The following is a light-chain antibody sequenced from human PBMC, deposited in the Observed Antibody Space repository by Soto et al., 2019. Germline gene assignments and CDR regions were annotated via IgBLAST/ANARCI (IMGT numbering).Light chain of an antibody. J-gene: IGKJ5*01. CDR3: QQYGSSPHT. Sequence: EIVLTQSPGTLSVSPGERATLSCRASQSVFSSLAWYQQKPGQAPRLLIYGASSRATGIPDRFSGSGSGTDFTLTISRLEPEDFAVYYCQQYGSSPHTFGQGTRLEIK. V-gene: IGKV3-20*01. CDR1: QSVFSS. CDR2: GAS.